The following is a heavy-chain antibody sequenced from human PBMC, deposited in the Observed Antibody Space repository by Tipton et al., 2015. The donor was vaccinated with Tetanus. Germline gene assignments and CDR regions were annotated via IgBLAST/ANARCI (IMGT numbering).Heavy chain of an antibody. CDR3: ARDHRLSASYAGWFDP. D-gene: IGHD1-26*01. Sequence: TLSLTCTVSGDSISSYYWSWIRQPPGRGLEWIGHIYYTGNTRYSPSLKSRVTISVDPSKNQFSLKLSSVTAADTAIYYCARDHRLSASYAGWFDPWGQGTLVTVSS. J-gene: IGHJ5*02. CDR2: IYYTGNT. V-gene: IGHV4-59*01. CDR1: GDSISSYY.